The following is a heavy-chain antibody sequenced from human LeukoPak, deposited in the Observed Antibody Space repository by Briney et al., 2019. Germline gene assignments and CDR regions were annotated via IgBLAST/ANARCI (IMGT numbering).Heavy chain of an antibody. CDR3: ARHTDSSSRYGARTPDNWFDP. D-gene: IGHD6-13*01. CDR2: IYYSGST. CDR1: GGSISSYY. J-gene: IGHJ5*02. V-gene: IGHV4-59*08. Sequence: SETLSLTCTVSGGSISSYYWSWIRQPPGKGLEWIGYIYYSGSTNYNPSLKSRVTISVDTSKNQFSLKLSSVTAADTAVYYCARHTDSSSRYGARTPDNWFDPWGQGTLVTVSS.